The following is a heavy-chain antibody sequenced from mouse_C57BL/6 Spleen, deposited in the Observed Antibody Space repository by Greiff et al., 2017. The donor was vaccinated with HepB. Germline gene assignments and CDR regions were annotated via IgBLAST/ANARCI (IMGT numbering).Heavy chain of an antibody. CDR3: AREGNYEGFDY. J-gene: IGHJ2*01. V-gene: IGHV3-6*01. Sequence: ESGPGLVKPSQSLSLTCSVTGYSITSGYYWNWIRQFPGNKLEWMGYISYDGSNNYNPSLKNRISITRDTSKNQFFLKLNSVTTEDTATYYCAREGNYEGFDYWGQGTTLTVSS. D-gene: IGHD2-4*01. CDR1: GYSITSGYY. CDR2: ISYDGSN.